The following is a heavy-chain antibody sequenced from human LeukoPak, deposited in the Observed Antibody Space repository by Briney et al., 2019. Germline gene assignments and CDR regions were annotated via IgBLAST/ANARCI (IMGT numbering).Heavy chain of an antibody. D-gene: IGHD3-10*01. J-gene: IGHJ4*02. Sequence: GGSLRLSCAASGFAFSSYAMSWVRQTPGKGLEWVSVISRRDDYTYYADSVKGRFTISRDNSKNTLYLQMNTLRAEDTAVYYCANDYRSGSFHDFWGQGTLVTVSS. V-gene: IGHV3-23*01. CDR2: ISRRDDYT. CDR3: ANDYRSGSFHDF. CDR1: GFAFSSYA.